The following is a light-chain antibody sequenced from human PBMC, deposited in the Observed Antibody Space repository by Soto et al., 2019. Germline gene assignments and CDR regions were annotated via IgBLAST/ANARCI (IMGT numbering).Light chain of an antibody. CDR2: EVN. V-gene: IGLV2-14*01. CDR3: SSYTTSNTYV. J-gene: IGLJ1*01. Sequence: QSVLTQPASVSGSPGQSITFSCTGTSSDIGVYNYDSWYQQHPGKAPKLMIYEVNNRPSGVSNRFSGPKSGNTASLTISGLQAEDEADYYCSSYTTSNTYVFGTGTKVTVL. CDR1: SSDIGVYNY.